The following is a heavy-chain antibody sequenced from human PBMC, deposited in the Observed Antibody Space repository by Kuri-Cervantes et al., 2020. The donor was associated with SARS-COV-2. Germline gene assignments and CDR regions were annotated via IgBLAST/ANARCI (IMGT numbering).Heavy chain of an antibody. CDR1: GFTFSSYS. CDR3: ETAEWGLIDY. D-gene: IGHD1-26*01. J-gene: IGHJ4*02. CDR2: INTDGSHK. V-gene: IGHV3-21*01. Sequence: GGSLRLSCAASGFTFSSYSMLWVRQAPGKGLEWVTSINTDGSHKNYADSVKGRFTISRDNAQNLLYLQMNSLRAEDTAVYYCETAEWGLIDYWGQGTLVTVSS.